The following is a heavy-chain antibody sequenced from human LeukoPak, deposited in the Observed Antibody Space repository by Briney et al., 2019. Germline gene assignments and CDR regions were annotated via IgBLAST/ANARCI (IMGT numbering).Heavy chain of an antibody. CDR1: GFTFSSCS. CDR2: ITPTADRT. D-gene: IGHD6-6*01. J-gene: IGHJ6*02. CDR3: TRGPGRSSSPYHGMDV. V-gene: IGHV3-23*01. Sequence: GGSLRLSCVASGFTFSSCSMTWVRQAPGKGLECVSTITPTADRTFYADSVKGRFSISRDNSKNTVYLQMNSLRAEDTAVYYCTRGPGRSSSPYHGMDVWGQGTTVTVSS.